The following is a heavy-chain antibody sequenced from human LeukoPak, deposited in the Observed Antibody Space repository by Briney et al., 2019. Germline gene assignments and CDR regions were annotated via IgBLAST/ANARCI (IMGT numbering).Heavy chain of an antibody. CDR3: ARTWSGYFDY. J-gene: IGHJ4*02. V-gene: IGHV4-34*01. CDR1: GGSFSGYY. D-gene: IGHD3-3*01. CDR2: INHSGST. Sequence: TSETLSLTCAVYGGSFSGYYWSWIRQPPGKGLEWIGEINHSGSTNYNPSLKSRVTISVDTSKNQFSLKLSSVTAADTAVYYCARTWSGYFDYWGQGTLVTVSS.